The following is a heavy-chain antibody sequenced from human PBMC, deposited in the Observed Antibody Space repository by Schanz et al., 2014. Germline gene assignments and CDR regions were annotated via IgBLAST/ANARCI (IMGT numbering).Heavy chain of an antibody. CDR3: AREQIMAAAGLVDY. D-gene: IGHD6-13*01. CDR1: GFTFSSYG. V-gene: IGHV3-33*01. J-gene: IGHJ4*01. CDR2: MSYDGSIK. Sequence: QVQLLQFGGGVVQPGRSLRLSCAASGFTFSSYGMHWVRQAPGKGLEWVAAMSYDGSIKYYGDSVKGRFTISRDNSKNTLYLHMNSLRAEDTAVYYCAREQIMAAAGLVDYWGHGTLDTVSS.